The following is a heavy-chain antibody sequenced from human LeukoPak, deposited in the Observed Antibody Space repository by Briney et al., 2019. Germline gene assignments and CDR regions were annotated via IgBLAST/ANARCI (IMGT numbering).Heavy chain of an antibody. D-gene: IGHD2-21*01. CDR1: GGSFSGYY. Sequence: SETLSLTCAVYGGSFSGYYWSWIRQPPGKGLEWIGEINHSGSTNYNPSLKSRVTISVDTSKNQFSLKLSSVTAADTAVYYCARGGDDWGLLEFDYWGQGTLVTVSS. J-gene: IGHJ4*02. CDR2: INHSGST. V-gene: IGHV4-34*01. CDR3: ARGGDDWGLLEFDY.